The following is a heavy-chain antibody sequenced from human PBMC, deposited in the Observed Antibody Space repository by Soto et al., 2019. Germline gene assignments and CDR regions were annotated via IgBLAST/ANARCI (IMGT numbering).Heavy chain of an antibody. CDR3: ARRWGEGRVDY. CDR1: GGSISSSNW. V-gene: IGHV4-4*02. Sequence: QVQLQEPGPGLVKPSGTLSLTCAVSGGSISSSNWWSWVRQPPGKGLEWIGEIYHSGNTNYNPSLKGRVTMAVDKSRNQFSLKLSSVTAADTAVYYCARRWGEGRVDYWGQGTLVTVSS. J-gene: IGHJ4*02. D-gene: IGHD3-10*01. CDR2: IYHSGNT.